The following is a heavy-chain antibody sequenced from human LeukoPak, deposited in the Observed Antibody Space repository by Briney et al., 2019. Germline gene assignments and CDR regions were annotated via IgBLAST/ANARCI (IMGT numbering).Heavy chain of an antibody. CDR1: GYTFIDYY. V-gene: IGHV1-2*02. Sequence: ASVKVSCKASGYTFIDYYMHWVRQAPGQGLEWMGWINHNSGGTNYAQKFQGRVTMTRDTSISTAYMELSRLRSDDTAVHYWTRDVGLDLHYWGRGTLVTVSS. CDR3: TRDVGLDLHY. D-gene: IGHD3/OR15-3a*01. CDR2: INHNSGGT. J-gene: IGHJ4*02.